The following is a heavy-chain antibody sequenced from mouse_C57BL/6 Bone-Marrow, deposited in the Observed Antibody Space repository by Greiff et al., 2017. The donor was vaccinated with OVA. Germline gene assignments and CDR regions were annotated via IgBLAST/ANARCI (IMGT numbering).Heavy chain of an antibody. CDR3: ARTPHYRLNWDLYYCDY. V-gene: IGHV14-3*01. CDR2: IDPANGNT. D-gene: IGHD4-1*01. Sequence: EVQLQQSVAELVRPGASVKLSCTASGFNIKNTYMHWVKQRPEQGLEWIGRIDPANGNTKYAPKFQGKATITADTSSNTAYLQLSSLTSEDTAIDDCARTPHYRLNWDLYYCDYWGQGTTLTVSA. J-gene: IGHJ2*01. CDR1: GFNIKNTY.